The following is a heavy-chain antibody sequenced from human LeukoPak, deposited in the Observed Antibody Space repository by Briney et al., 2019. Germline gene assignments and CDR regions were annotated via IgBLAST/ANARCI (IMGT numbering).Heavy chain of an antibody. Sequence: ASVTVSCKASGYTFTSYAMNWVRQAPGHALEWMGWISTNTGNPTYAQDPTGQFVFSLATSDSKAHLHISSLTAAATAVYYCARAGDRCGEPLADWFDPWGQGTLVTVSS. CDR1: GYTFTSYA. V-gene: IGHV7-4-1*02. J-gene: IGHJ5*02. CDR2: ISTNTGNP. D-gene: IGHD3-10*01. CDR3: ARAGDRCGEPLADWFDP.